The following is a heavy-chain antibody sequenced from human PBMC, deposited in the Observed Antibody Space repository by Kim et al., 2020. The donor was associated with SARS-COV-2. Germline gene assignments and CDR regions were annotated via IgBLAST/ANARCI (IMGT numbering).Heavy chain of an antibody. V-gene: IGHV4-59*13. D-gene: IGHD2-2*01. CDR3: ARGDDCSSTSCYLEAALVGAFDI. Sequence: SETLSLTCTVSGGSISSYYWSWIRQPPGKGLEWIGYIYYSGSTNYNPSLKSRVTISVDTSKNQFSLKLSSVTAADTAVYYCARGDDCSSTSCYLEAALVGAFDIWGQGTMVTVSS. J-gene: IGHJ3*02. CDR1: GGSISSYY. CDR2: IYYSGST.